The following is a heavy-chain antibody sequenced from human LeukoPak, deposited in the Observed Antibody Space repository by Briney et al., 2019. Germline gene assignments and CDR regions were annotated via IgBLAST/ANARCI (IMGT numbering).Heavy chain of an antibody. D-gene: IGHD3-22*01. V-gene: IGHV4-31*03. J-gene: IGHJ3*02. CDR2: IYYSGST. CDR3: ARDRSGYYYGAFDI. CDR1: GGSISSGGYY. Sequence: SETLSLTRTVSGGSISSGGYYWSWIRQHPGKGLEWIGYIYYSGSTYYNPSLKSRITISVDTSENQFSLKLSSVTAADTAVYYCARDRSGYYYGAFDIWGQGTMVTVSS.